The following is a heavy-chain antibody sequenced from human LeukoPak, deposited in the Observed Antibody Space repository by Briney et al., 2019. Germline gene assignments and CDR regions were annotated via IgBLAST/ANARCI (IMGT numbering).Heavy chain of an antibody. Sequence: SETPSLTCSVSGGSISTYSWTWIRQPAGKGLEWIGRIYTSGSTNYNLSLKSRITMSVDTSKSQFSLNLSSVTAADTAVYYCARAASGSSKYDYWGQGILVTVSS. J-gene: IGHJ4*02. V-gene: IGHV4-4*07. CDR2: IYTSGST. CDR3: ARAASGSSKYDY. D-gene: IGHD6-13*01. CDR1: GGSISTYS.